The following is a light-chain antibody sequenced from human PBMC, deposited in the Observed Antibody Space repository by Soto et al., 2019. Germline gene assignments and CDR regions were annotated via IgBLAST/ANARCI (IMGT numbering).Light chain of an antibody. J-gene: IGKJ1*01. V-gene: IGKV1-5*01. CDR2: HAS. CDR3: QQYNGYSRT. CDR1: QSVSSW. Sequence: DIQMTQSPSTLSASIGDRFTIACRASQSVSSWLAWYQQKPGKAPNLLIYHASTLESGVPPRFSGSGSGTEFTLTISSLQPDDFATYYCQQYNGYSRTFGQGTKVDI.